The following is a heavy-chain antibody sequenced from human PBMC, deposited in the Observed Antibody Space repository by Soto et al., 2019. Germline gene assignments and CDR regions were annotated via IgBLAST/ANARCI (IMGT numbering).Heavy chain of an antibody. CDR1: GFTFSSYA. CDR3: ARRGSGSYYDY. CDR2: ISGSGGST. Sequence: EVQLLESGGGLVQPGGSLRLSCAASGFTFSSYAMRWVRQAPGKGLEWVSAISGSGGSTYYADSVKGRFTISRDNNKNTLYLQMNSLRAEDTAVYYCARRGSGSYYDYWGQGTLVTVSS. J-gene: IGHJ4*02. V-gene: IGHV3-23*01. D-gene: IGHD1-26*01.